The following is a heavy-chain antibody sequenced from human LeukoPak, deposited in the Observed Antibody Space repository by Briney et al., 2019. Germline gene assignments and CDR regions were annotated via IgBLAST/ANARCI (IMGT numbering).Heavy chain of an antibody. J-gene: IGHJ2*01. CDR3: ARAPSTVVTPRWYFDL. V-gene: IGHV4-4*02. Sequence: SETLSLTCAVSGGSISSSNWWSWVRQPPGKGLEWIGEIYHSGSTNYNPSLKSRVTISVDKSKNQFSLKLSSVTAADTAVYYCARAPSTVVTPRWYFDLWGRGTLVTVSS. D-gene: IGHD4-23*01. CDR1: GGSISSSNW. CDR2: IYHSGST.